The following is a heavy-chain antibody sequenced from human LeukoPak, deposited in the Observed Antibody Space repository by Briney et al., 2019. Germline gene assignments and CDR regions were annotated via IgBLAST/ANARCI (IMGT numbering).Heavy chain of an antibody. CDR2: ISWNSGNI. CDR1: GFTSDDYA. V-gene: IGHV3-9*02. D-gene: IGHD6-13*01. CDR3: AKDKTRSSWYVDAFDI. J-gene: IGHJ3*02. Sequence: GRSLRLSCAASGFTSDDYAMHWVRQAPGKGLEWVSGISWNSGNIGYADSVKGRFTNSRDNAKNSLYLQMNSLRAEDMALYYCAKDKTRSSWYVDAFDIWGQGTMVTVSS.